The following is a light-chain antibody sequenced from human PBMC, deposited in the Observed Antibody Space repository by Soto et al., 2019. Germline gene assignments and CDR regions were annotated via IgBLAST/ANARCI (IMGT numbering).Light chain of an antibody. J-gene: IGKJ1*01. CDR2: DAS. CDR3: QEYNTYPWA. V-gene: IGKV1-5*01. Sequence: DIHMSPSPSSLSASIGASFTLTCRASQSINRWLAWYQQKPGRAPKLLIYDASSLQSGVPSRFSGSGSGTEFALTISSLQPDDFATYHCQEYNTYPWAFGQGTKVDIK. CDR1: QSINRW.